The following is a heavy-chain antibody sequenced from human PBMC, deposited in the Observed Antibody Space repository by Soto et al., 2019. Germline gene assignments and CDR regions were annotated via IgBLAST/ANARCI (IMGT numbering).Heavy chain of an antibody. J-gene: IGHJ4*02. V-gene: IGHV4-61*05. CDR1: GGSISSSSYY. CDR2: IYHTGGT. D-gene: IGHD2-2*01. Sequence: SETLSLTCTVSGGSISSSSYYWGWFRQPPGQGLESLGSIYHTGGTNSNPSLRGRLTTSIDTAKNQFSLKLSSVTSADTAIYYCARTARVPDFWGPGILVTVSS. CDR3: ARTARVPDF.